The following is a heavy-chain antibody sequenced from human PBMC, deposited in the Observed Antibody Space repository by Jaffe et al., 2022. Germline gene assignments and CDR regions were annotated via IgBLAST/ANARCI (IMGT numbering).Heavy chain of an antibody. D-gene: IGHD4-4*01. V-gene: IGHV4-34*01. Sequence: QVQLQQWGAGLLKPSETLSLTCAVYGGSFSGYYWSWIRQPPGKGLEWIGEINHSGSTNYNPSLKSRVTISVDTSKNQFSLKLSSVTAADTAVYYCARGRSGNYVPKNRYYFDYWGQGTLVTVSS. CDR3: ARGRSGNYVPKNRYYFDY. CDR2: INHSGST. J-gene: IGHJ4*02. CDR1: GGSFSGYY.